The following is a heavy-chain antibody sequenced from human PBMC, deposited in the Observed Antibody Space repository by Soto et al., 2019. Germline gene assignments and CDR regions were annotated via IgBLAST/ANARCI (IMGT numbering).Heavy chain of an antibody. D-gene: IGHD2-21*02. J-gene: IGHJ6*02. CDR1: GFTFSSYW. Sequence: GGSLRLSCAASGFTFSSYWMHWVRQAPGKGLVWVSRINSDGSSTSYADSVKGRFTISRDNAKNTLYLQMNSLRAEDTAVYYCAREGRLVVVTAIDYYYGMDVWGQGTTVTVSS. CDR3: AREGRLVVVTAIDYYYGMDV. CDR2: INSDGSST. V-gene: IGHV3-74*01.